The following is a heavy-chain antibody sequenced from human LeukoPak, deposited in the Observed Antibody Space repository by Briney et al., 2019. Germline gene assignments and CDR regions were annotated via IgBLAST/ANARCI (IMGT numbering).Heavy chain of an antibody. CDR1: GFTFSSYG. CDR2: ISYDGSNK. D-gene: IGHD2-21*02. Sequence: GGSLGLSCAASGFTFSSYGMHWVRRAPGKGLEWVAVISYDGSNKYYADSVKGRCTISRDNSTRTLYLQMKTLRAEDTAVYYCAKCDLTFYYYYYGMAVWGQGTTVTVPS. CDR3: AKCDLTFYYYYYGMAV. J-gene: IGHJ6*02. V-gene: IGHV3-30*18.